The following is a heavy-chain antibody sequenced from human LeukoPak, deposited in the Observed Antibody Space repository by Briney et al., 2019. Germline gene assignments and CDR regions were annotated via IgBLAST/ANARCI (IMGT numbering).Heavy chain of an antibody. Sequence: ASVRVSCKASGYTFTGYFIHWVRQAPGQGLEWMGWINPNSGGTNYAQKFQGRVTMTRDTSISTAYMELSRLRSDDTAVYYCARDRIVGATVNFDYWGQGTLVTVSS. CDR2: INPNSGGT. CDR3: ARDRIVGATVNFDY. V-gene: IGHV1-2*02. J-gene: IGHJ4*02. CDR1: GYTFTGYF. D-gene: IGHD1-26*01.